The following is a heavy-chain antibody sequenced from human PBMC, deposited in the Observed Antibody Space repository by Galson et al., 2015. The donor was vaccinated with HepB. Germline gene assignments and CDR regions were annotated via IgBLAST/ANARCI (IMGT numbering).Heavy chain of an antibody. D-gene: IGHD3-3*01. CDR1: GYTFTSYY. J-gene: IGHJ6*02. CDR3: AREGGYYFWGGYEGPRYYDHGMDV. V-gene: IGHV1-46*01. CDR2: INPSGGST. Sequence: SVKVSCKASGYTFTSYYMNWVRQAPGQGLEWMGIINPSGGSTSYAQKFQGRVTMTRDTSTSTVYMELSSLRSEDTAVYYCAREGGYYFWGGYEGPRYYDHGMDVVGQRTTGTVS.